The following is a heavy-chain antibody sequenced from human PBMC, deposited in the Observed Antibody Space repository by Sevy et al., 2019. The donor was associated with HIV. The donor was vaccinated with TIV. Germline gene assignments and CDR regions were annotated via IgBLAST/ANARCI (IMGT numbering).Heavy chain of an antibody. D-gene: IGHD2-8*01. J-gene: IGHJ2*01. CDR3: ARVPRTVLMVYARRVNWYFDL. CDR2: MNPNSGNT. V-gene: IGHV1-8*01. Sequence: ASVKVSCKASGYTFTSYDINWVRQATGQGLEWMGWMNPNSGNTGYAQKFQGRVTMTRNTSISTAYMELSSLRSEDTALYYCARVPRTVLMVYARRVNWYFDLWGRGTLVTVSS. CDR1: GYTFTSYD.